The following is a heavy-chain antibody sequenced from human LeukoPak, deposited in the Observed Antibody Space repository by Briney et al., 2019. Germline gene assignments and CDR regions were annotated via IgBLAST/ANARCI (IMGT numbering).Heavy chain of an antibody. CDR3: TRDPFPLRLRYFDWLYDY. CDR1: GFTFGDYA. D-gene: IGHD3-9*01. J-gene: IGHJ4*02. V-gene: IGHV3-49*03. CDR2: IRSKAYGGTT. Sequence: GGSLRLSCTASGFTFGDYAMSWFRQAPGKGLEWVGFIRSKAYGGTTEYAASVKGRFTISRDDSKSIAYLQMDSLKTENTAVYYCTRDPFPLRLRYFDWLYDYWGQGTLVTVSS.